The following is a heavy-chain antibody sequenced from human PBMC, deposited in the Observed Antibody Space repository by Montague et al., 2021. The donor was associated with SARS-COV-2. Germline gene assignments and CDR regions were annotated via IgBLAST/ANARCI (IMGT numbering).Heavy chain of an antibody. CDR1: GFTFKNYA. Sequence: SLRLSCAASGFTFKNYAMGWVRQAPGKGLEWVSAVSDTGGGAYYADSVKGRLTISRDNGRNSVHLQMNSLRAEDTAPYYCAKDDGSGNYYNGLYENWGQGTRVTVSS. CDR2: VSDTGGGA. D-gene: IGHD3-10*01. J-gene: IGHJ4*02. CDR3: AKDDGSGNYYNGLYEN. V-gene: IGHV3-23*01.